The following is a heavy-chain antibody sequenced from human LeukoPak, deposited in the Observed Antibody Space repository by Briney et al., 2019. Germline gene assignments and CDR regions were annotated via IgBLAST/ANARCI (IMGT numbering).Heavy chain of an antibody. Sequence: PGGSLRLSCAASGFTFSSYSMNWVRQAPGKGLEWVSYISSFSGTIYYADSVKGRFTISRDNAKNSLYLQMNSLRAEDTAVYYCAKFALRYCSGGSCHPFDYWAQGTLVTVSS. V-gene: IGHV3-48*01. J-gene: IGHJ4*02. D-gene: IGHD2-15*01. CDR1: GFTFSSYS. CDR2: ISSFSGTI. CDR3: AKFALRYCSGGSCHPFDY.